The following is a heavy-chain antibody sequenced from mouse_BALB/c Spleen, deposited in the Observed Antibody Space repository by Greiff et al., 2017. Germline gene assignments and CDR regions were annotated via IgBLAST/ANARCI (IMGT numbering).Heavy chain of an antibody. V-gene: IGHV2-9*02. D-gene: IGHD1-3*01. CDR1: GFSLTSYG. CDR2: IWAGGST. Sequence: QVQLQQSGPGLVAPSQSLSITCTVSGFSLTSYGVHWVRQPPGKGLEWLGVIWAGGSTNYNSALMSRLSISKDNSKSQVSLKMNSLQTDDTAMYYCASLYDYDAMDYWGQGTSVTVSS. J-gene: IGHJ4*01. CDR3: ASLYDYDAMDY.